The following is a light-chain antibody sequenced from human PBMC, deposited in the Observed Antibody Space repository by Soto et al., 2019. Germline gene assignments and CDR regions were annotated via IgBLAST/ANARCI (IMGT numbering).Light chain of an antibody. Sequence: QSVLTQPASVSGSPGQSITISCTGTSSDIGGYNFVSWYQQHPDKAPKLMIYDVTNRPSGVSNRFSGSKSGNTASLTISGLQAEDEADYYCCSYTSSTLYVFGTGTKLTVL. CDR3: CSYTSSTLYV. J-gene: IGLJ1*01. V-gene: IGLV2-14*03. CDR2: DVT. CDR1: SSDIGGYNF.